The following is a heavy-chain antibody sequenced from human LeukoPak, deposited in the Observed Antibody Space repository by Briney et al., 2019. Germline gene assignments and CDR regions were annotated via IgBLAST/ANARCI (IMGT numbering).Heavy chain of an antibody. Sequence: GGSLRLSCATSGFTFDKYWMDWVRQAPGKGLVWVAQINQDGRVKHYVDSVKGRFTISRDNAKNLVSLQMSSLRAEDTAVYYCARGSDYSNGNIYEDDFEYWGQGTLVTVSS. D-gene: IGHD2-8*01. CDR3: ARGSDYSNGNIYEDDFEY. J-gene: IGHJ4*02. V-gene: IGHV3-7*01. CDR2: INQDGRVK. CDR1: GFTFDKYW.